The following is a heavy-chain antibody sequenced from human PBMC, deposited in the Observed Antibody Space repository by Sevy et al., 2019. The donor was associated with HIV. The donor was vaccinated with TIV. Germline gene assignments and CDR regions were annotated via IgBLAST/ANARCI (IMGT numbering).Heavy chain of an antibody. D-gene: IGHD3-22*01. V-gene: IGHV3-48*01. CDR2: ISSSSSVK. J-gene: IGHJ6*02. CDR3: AREGGYSDKGLDV. CDR1: GFTFINYN. Sequence: GGSLRLSCAASGFTFINYNMNWVRQAPGKGLEWVSYISSSSSVKDFADSVRGRFTISRDDAKNSLYLQMSSLTAADTAAYYCAREGGYSDKGLDVWGQGTTVTVSS.